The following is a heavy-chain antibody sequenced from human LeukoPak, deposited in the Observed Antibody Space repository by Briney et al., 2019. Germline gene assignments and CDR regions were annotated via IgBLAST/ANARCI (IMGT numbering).Heavy chain of an antibody. V-gene: IGHV3-30*04. CDR3: AIVVVAAQPSDAFDI. Sequence: GGSLRLSCAASGFTFSSYAMHWVRQAPGKGLEWVAVISYDGSNKYYADSVKGRFTIFRDNAKNSVYLQMNSLRAEDTAVYYCAIVVVAAQPSDAFDIWGQGTMVTVSS. J-gene: IGHJ3*02. CDR2: ISYDGSNK. CDR1: GFTFSSYA. D-gene: IGHD2-15*01.